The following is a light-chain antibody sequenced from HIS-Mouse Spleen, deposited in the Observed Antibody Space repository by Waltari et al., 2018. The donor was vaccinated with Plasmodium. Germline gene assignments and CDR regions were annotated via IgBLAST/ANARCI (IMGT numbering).Light chain of an antibody. Sequence: SYELTQPPSVSVSPGQTARITCSGDALPKQYAYWYQQKPGQAPVLGIYKNSERPSGIPDRFAGSSSGTTVTLSISGVQAEDEADYYCRSADSSGTYRVFGGGTKLTVL. CDR1: ALPKQY. V-gene: IGLV3-25*03. CDR2: KNS. J-gene: IGLJ2*01. CDR3: RSADSSGTYRV.